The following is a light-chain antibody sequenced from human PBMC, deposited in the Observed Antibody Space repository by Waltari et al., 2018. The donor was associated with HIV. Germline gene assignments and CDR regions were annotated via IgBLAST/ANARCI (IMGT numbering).Light chain of an antibody. Sequence: DIVMTQSQDSLAVSLDERDTNNYKYSQSGLYSSNNKNYLAWYQQKQGQPPKLLIYWASTRESGVPDRFSGSGSGTDFTLTISSLQAEDVAVYYCQQYYSTPPVTFGGGTKVEIK. CDR1: QSGLYSSNNKNY. CDR3: QQYYSTPPVT. J-gene: IGKJ4*01. V-gene: IGKV4-1*01. CDR2: WAS.